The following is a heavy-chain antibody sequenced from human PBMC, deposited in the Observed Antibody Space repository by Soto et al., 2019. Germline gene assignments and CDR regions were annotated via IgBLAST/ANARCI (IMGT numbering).Heavy chain of an antibody. CDR2: IYYTGTT. CDR3: ARLGGYYQALDT. V-gene: IGHV4-59*08. Sequence: QVQLQESGPGLVKPSETLSLTCTVSGGSISPYYWSWIRQSTGKGLEWIGYIYYTGTTRYNPSLKRRVPILVDTSKNQFSLKLSSVTAADTAVYYCARLGGYYQALDTWGQGALVTVSS. J-gene: IGHJ5*02. CDR1: GGSISPYY. D-gene: IGHD3-22*01.